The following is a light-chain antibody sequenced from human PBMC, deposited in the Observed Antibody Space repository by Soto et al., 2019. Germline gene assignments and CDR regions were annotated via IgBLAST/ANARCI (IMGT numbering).Light chain of an antibody. CDR2: GAS. J-gene: IGKJ1*01. CDR3: QQYGSSSWT. V-gene: IGKV3-20*01. Sequence: EIVLTQSPGTLSLSPGKRATLSCRASQSISSSYLAWYQQRPGQAPSLLIYGASSRATGIPDRFSGSGSGTEFTLTISRLEPEDFAVYYCQQYGSSSWTFGQGTKVEIK. CDR1: QSISSSY.